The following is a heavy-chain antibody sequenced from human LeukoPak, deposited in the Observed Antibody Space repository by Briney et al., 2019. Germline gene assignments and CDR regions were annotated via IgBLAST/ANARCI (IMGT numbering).Heavy chain of an antibody. CDR2: GDYSGGT. J-gene: IGHJ6*03. V-gene: IGHV4-39*07. CDR1: GDSFTSVTDY. D-gene: IGHD3-10*01. Sequence: PSETLSLTCTVSGDSFTSVTDYRAWIRQPPGKGLEWIASGDYSGGTYYNPSLESRVAISADMSKNQISLKLTSVTGADTAVYYCARSAGSRYYYYYMDVWGKGTTVTVSS. CDR3: ARSAGSRYYYYYMDV.